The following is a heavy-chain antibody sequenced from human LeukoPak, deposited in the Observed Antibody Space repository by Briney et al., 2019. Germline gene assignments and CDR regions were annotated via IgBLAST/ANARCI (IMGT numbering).Heavy chain of an antibody. CDR1: GFTFSSYE. CDR3: ASSEYYDSSGFLP. CDR2: ISSSGSTI. J-gene: IGHJ5*02. D-gene: IGHD3-22*01. V-gene: IGHV3-48*03. Sequence: GESLRLSCAASGFTFSSYEMNWVRQAPGKGLEWVSYISSSGSTIYYADSVKGRFTISRDNAKNSLYLQMNSLRAEDTAVYYCASSEYYDSSGFLPWGQGTLVTVSS.